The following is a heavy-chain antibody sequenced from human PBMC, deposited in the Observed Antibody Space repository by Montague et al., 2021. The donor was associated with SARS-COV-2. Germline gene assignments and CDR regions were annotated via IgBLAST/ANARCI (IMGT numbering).Heavy chain of an antibody. Sequence: SETLSLTCTVSGGSINSTTYYWAWIRQLPGKGLEGIGSDYYTGSNYYNPSLQSRVTMSVDTSKKQFSLKLGSVTAADTGVYYCARHFPSGYNFGLDAFDLWGQGTMVTVSS. CDR3: ARHFPSGYNFGLDAFDL. J-gene: IGHJ3*01. CDR1: GGSINSTTYY. CDR2: DYYTGSN. V-gene: IGHV4-39*01. D-gene: IGHD5-18*01.